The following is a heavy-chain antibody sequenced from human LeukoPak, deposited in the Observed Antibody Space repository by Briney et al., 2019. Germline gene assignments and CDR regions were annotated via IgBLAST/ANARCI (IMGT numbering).Heavy chain of an antibody. CDR1: GGPFTTYY. D-gene: IGHD6-6*01. CDR3: ARGRSVAAPFDP. CDR2: INHRRST. Sequence: SETLSLTCAVYGGPFTTYYWNWIRQPPGKGLEWIGEINHRRSTNYNPSLESRLAISIDTSKNQISLKLSSVTAADTAVYYCARGRSVAAPFDPWGQGTLVTVSS. J-gene: IGHJ5*02. V-gene: IGHV4-34*01.